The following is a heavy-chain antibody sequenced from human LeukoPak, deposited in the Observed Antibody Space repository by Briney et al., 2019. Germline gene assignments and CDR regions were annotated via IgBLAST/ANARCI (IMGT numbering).Heavy chain of an antibody. CDR3: ARDQYTMVRGVTAYYFDY. D-gene: IGHD3-10*01. CDR1: GGSISSSSYY. J-gene: IGHJ4*02. CDR2: IYYSGST. V-gene: IGHV4-61*01. Sequence: SETLSLTCTVSGGSISSSSYYWGWVRQPPGKGLEWIGYIYYSGSTNYNPSLKSRVTISVDTSKNQFSLKLSSVTAADTAVYYCARDQYTMVRGVTAYYFDYWGQGTLVTVSS.